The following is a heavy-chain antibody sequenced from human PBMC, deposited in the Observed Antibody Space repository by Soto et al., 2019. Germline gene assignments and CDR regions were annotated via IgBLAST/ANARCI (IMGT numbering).Heavy chain of an antibody. V-gene: IGHV4-34*01. CDR1: GGSFSGYY. J-gene: IGHJ6*02. CDR3: ARGGHTYYYYYGMDV. CDR2: INHSGST. Sequence: PSETLSLTCAVYGGSFSGYYWSWIRQPPGKGLEWIGEINHSGSTNYNPSLKSRVTISVDTSKNQFSLKLSSVTAADTAVYYCARGGHTYYYYYGMDVWGQGTTVTVS.